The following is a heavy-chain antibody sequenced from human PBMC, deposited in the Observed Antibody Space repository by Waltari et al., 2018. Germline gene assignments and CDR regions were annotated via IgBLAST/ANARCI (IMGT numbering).Heavy chain of an antibody. CDR1: GFTFSSYV. CDR2: ISDAGGRI. J-gene: IGHJ4*02. D-gene: IGHD6-6*01. Sequence: EVQLLGSGGGLVQPGGSLSCYCARSGFTFSSYVMGWVRQAPGKGLEWVSSISDAGGRIYYADSVKGRFTISRDNSKNTLYLQMNSLRAEDTAVYYGVRSIAFDSWGQGTLVTVSS. V-gene: IGHV3-23*01. CDR3: VRSIAFDS.